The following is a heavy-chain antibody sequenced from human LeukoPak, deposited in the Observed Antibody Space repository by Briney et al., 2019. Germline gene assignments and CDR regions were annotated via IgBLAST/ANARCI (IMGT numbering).Heavy chain of an antibody. J-gene: IGHJ6*03. CDR2: IYHSGST. V-gene: IGHV4-4*02. CDR1: GGSLTNDDW. CDR3: ARASMVRGVIMAWYYYMDV. D-gene: IGHD3-10*01. Sequence: SGTLSLTCAVSGGSLTNDDWWNWVRQPPGKGLEWIGEIYHSGSTNYNPSLKSRVTISVDTSKNQFSLKLSSVTAADTAVYYCARASMVRGVIMAWYYYMDVWGKGTTVTISS.